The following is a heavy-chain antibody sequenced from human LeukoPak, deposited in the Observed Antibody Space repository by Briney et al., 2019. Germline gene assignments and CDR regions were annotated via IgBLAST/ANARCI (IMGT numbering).Heavy chain of an antibody. Sequence: SETLSLTCTVSGGSISNYYWNWIRQPAGKGLEWIGRVYSTGNANYNPSLKSRVTLSVDTSKNQFSLNLNSVTAADTAVYYCARDNRGYSYGPPVFRFDYWGQGTLVTVSS. J-gene: IGHJ4*02. CDR2: VYSTGNA. CDR1: GGSISNYY. CDR3: ARDNRGYSYGPPVFRFDY. V-gene: IGHV4-4*07. D-gene: IGHD5-18*01.